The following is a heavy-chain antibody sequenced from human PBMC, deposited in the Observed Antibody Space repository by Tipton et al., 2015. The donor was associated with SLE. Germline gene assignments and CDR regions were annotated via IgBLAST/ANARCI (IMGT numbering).Heavy chain of an antibody. D-gene: IGHD2-15*01. V-gene: IGHV3-30*18. CDR2: IWYDGISK. CDR1: GFTFSSYG. J-gene: IGHJ4*02. CDR3: AKALGGGSLPIDF. Sequence: SLRLSCAASGFTFSSYGMHWVRQAPGKGPEWVAVIWYDGISKYYADSMKGRFTISRDNSKNTLYLQLNSVRVEDTAVYHCAKALGGGSLPIDFWGQGTLVTVSS.